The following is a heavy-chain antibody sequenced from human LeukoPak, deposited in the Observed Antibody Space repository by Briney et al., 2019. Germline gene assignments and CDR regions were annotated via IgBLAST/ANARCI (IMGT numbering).Heavy chain of an antibody. Sequence: PGGSLRLSCAASGFTLSSYAMSWVRQAPGKGLEGVSAISGSGGSTYYADSVKGRFTISRDNSKNTLYLQMNSLRAADTAVYYCAKEGDWNDVTLMDVWGKGTTVTISS. J-gene: IGHJ6*03. CDR3: AKEGDWNDVTLMDV. D-gene: IGHD1-1*01. CDR1: GFTLSSYA. V-gene: IGHV3-23*01. CDR2: ISGSGGST.